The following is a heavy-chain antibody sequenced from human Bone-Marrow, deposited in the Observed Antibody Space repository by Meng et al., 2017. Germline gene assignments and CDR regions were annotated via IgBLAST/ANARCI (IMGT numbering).Heavy chain of an antibody. D-gene: IGHD2-2*01. CDR2: IYYSGRT. CDR1: GASISSCGYY. J-gene: IGHJ4*02. V-gene: IGHV4-31*01. CDR3: AREASPVYYFDY. Sequence: DPDQGGVTPSQPPYLPCNCSGASISSCGYYWSWSSQHPGEGVEWIGYIYYSGRTYYNPSLKSLVTISVDTSKNQFSLKLSSVTAADTAVYYCAREASPVYYFDYWGQGTLVTVSS.